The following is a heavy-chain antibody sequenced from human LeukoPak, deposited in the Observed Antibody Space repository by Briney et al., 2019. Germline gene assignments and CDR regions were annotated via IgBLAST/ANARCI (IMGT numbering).Heavy chain of an antibody. CDR1: GFTFSSYA. D-gene: IGHD2-15*01. CDR2: ISSSGGNT. CDR3: AKGYIGGSAYYYYYYMDV. Sequence: PGGSLRPSCAVSGFTFSSYAMTWVRQAPGKGPEWVSSISSSGGNTHYADSVKGRFTISRDNSKNTLYLQMNSLRAEDTAVYYCAKGYIGGSAYYYYYYMDVWGKGTTVTVSS. V-gene: IGHV3-23*01. J-gene: IGHJ6*03.